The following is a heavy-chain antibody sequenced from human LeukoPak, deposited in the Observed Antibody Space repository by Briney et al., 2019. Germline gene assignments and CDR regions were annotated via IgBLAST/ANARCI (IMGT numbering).Heavy chain of an antibody. Sequence: GESLKISCKGSGYSFTSYWIGWVRQMPGKGLEWMGIIYPGDSDTRYSPFFQGQVTISADKSISTAYLQWSSLKASDTAMYYCARQGYGSSWYLAREQYYFDYWGQGTLVTVSS. V-gene: IGHV5-51*01. J-gene: IGHJ4*02. CDR3: ARQGYGSSWYLAREQYYFDY. CDR1: GYSFTSYW. CDR2: IYPGDSDT. D-gene: IGHD6-13*01.